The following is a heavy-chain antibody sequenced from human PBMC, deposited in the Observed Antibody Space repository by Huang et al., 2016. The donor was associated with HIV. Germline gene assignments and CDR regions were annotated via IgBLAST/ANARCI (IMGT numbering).Heavy chain of an antibody. CDR3: AKDASSGYSSGHSGFKVYFFDF. D-gene: IGHD5-18*01. J-gene: IGHJ4*02. CDR2: ISWNSKSI. CDR1: GFTFDDYD. Sequence: EVQLVESGGGLVQPGRSLRLSCAASGFTFDDYDFHWVRKAPGKGLEWFSCISWNSKSIDYADALKGRFTISRDNAKNSLYLERKSLRVEDTALYYCAKDASSGYSSGHSGFKVYFFDFWGQGTLVTVSS. V-gene: IGHV3-9*01.